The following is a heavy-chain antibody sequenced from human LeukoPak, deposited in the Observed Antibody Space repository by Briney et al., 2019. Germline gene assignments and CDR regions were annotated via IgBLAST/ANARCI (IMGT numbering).Heavy chain of an antibody. CDR2: IYSNGDT. V-gene: IGHV3-66*01. CDR1: GLTVTNNY. Sequence: GGSLRLSCAASGLTVTNNYWNWVRQPPGKGPEWNSLIYSNGDTRYADSVKGRFTFSRDNSKNTLYLQMNSLRAEDTAVYYCATDGAGFDTWGQGVLVSVSS. CDR3: ATDGAGFDT. J-gene: IGHJ5*02.